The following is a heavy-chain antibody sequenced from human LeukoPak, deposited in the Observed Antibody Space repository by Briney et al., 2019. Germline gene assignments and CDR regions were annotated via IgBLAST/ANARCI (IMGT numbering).Heavy chain of an antibody. CDR2: ISSSGSAI. Sequence: GGSLRLSCAASGFTFSDYHMSWIRQAPGKGLEWVSYISSSGSAIYYADSVKGRFTISRDNAKNTLYLQLNSLRAEDTAMYYCAKGSEFDCSSTSCYNYFDYWGQGTLVTVSS. J-gene: IGHJ4*02. CDR3: AKGSEFDCSSTSCYNYFDY. V-gene: IGHV3-11*04. CDR1: GFTFSDYH. D-gene: IGHD2-2*02.